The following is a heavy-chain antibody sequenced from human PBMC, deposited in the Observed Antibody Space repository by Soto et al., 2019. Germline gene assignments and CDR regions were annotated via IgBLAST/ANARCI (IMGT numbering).Heavy chain of an antibody. J-gene: IGHJ6*02. Sequence: QLQLQESGSGLVKPSQTLSLTCAVSGGSISSGGYSWSWIRQPPGKGLEWIGYIYHSGSTYYNPSLKSRVTISVDRSKNQFPLKLSSVTAADTAVYYCAGSGYYPNSGMDVWGQGTTVTVSS. CDR3: AGSGYYPNSGMDV. CDR1: GGSISSGGYS. D-gene: IGHD3-22*01. CDR2: IYHSGST. V-gene: IGHV4-30-2*01.